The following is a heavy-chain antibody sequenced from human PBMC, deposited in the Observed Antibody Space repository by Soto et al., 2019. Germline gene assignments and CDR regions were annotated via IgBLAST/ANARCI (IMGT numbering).Heavy chain of an antibody. CDR2: INPNSGGT. D-gene: IGHD3-10*01. Sequence: QVQLVQSGAEVKKPGASVKVSCKASGYTFTGYYMHWVRQAPGQGLEWMGWINPNSGGTNYAQKFQGWVTMTRDTSISTAYMELSRLRSDDTAVYYCARVARNPRYSMVRGVISGMDVWGQGTTVTVSS. CDR3: ARVARNPRYSMVRGVISGMDV. V-gene: IGHV1-2*04. J-gene: IGHJ6*02. CDR1: GYTFTGYY.